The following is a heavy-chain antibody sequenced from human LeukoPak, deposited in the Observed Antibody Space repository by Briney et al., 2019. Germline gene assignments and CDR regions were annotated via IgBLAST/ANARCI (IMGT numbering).Heavy chain of an antibody. D-gene: IGHD5-18*01. CDR2: IGNTET. CDR3: AKDWIQFNRVFDCFDS. J-gene: IGHJ4*02. V-gene: IGHV3-23*01. Sequence: GGPLRLSCATSGFPFETNAMSWVRQAPGKGLEWVATIGNTETFYADSVTGRFTISRDNSKNTVNLQMNRLRVEDTAIYYCAKDWIQFNRVFDCFDSWGQGTLVTVSS. CDR1: GFPFETNA.